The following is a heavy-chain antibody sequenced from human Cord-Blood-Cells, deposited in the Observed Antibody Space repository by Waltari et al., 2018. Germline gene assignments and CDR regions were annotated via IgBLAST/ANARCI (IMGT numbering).Heavy chain of an antibody. V-gene: IGHV1-69*01. CDR3: ARDNVYCSSTSCYWRYFDY. D-gene: IGHD2-2*01. CDR1: GGTFSSYA. Sequence: QVQLVQSGAEVKKSGSSVKVSCKASGGTFSSYAISWVRQAPGQGLEWMGGIIPIFGTANYAQKFQGRVTITADESTSTAYMELSSLRSEDTAVYYCARDNVYCSSTSCYWRYFDYWGQGTLVTVSS. J-gene: IGHJ4*02. CDR2: IIPIFGTA.